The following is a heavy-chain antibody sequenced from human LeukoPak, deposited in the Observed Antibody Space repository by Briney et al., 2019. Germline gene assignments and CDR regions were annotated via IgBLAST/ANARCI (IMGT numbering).Heavy chain of an antibody. Sequence: ASVKVSCKASGYTFTSYGISWLRQAPGQGLEWMGWISAYNGNTNYAQTLQGRVTMTTDTSTSTAYMELSSLRSDDTAVYYCARRYYDSSGYGFDYWGQGTLVTVSS. V-gene: IGHV1-18*01. CDR3: ARRYYDSSGYGFDY. CDR1: GYTFTSYG. J-gene: IGHJ4*02. D-gene: IGHD3-22*01. CDR2: ISAYNGNT.